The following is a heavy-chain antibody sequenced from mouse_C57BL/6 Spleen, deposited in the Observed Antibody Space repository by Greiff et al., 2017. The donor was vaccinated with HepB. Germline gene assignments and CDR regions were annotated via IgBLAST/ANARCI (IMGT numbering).Heavy chain of an antibody. CDR1: GYTFTSYW. CDR3: ARWGNYGYASYAMDY. D-gene: IGHD2-2*01. Sequence: QVQLQQPGAELVRPGSSVKLSCKASGYTFTSYWMHWVKQRPIQGLEWIGNIDPYDSETHYNQKFKDKATLTVDKSSSTAYMQLSSLTSEDSAVYCCARWGNYGYASYAMDYWGQGTSVTVSS. V-gene: IGHV1-52*01. J-gene: IGHJ4*01. CDR2: IDPYDSET.